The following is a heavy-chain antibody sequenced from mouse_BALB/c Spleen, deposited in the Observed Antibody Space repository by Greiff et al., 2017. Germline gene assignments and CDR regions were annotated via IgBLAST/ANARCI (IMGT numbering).Heavy chain of an antibody. CDR2: INPSTGYT. D-gene: IGHD2-4*01. J-gene: IGHJ4*01. V-gene: IGHV1-7*01. Sequence: QVQLQQSGAELAKPGASVKMSCKASGYTFTSYWMHWVKQRPGQGLEWIGYINPSTGYTEYNQKFKDKATLTADKSSSTAYMQLSSLTSEDSAVYYCARPSYDYDDAMDYWGQGTSVTVSS. CDR3: ARPSYDYDDAMDY. CDR1: GYTFTSYW.